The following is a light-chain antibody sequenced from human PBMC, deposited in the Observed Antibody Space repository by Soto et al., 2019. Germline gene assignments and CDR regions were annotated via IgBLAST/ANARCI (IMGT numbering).Light chain of an antibody. CDR1: SSDVGGYNY. CDR2: EVS. V-gene: IGLV2-14*01. J-gene: IGLJ1*01. Sequence: QSVLTQPASVCGSPGQSITISCTGTSSDVGGYNYVSWYQQHPGKAPKLMIYEVSNRPSGVSNRFSGSKSGNTASLTISGLQAEDEADYYCSSYTSSSTYYVFGTGTKVTVL. CDR3: SSYTSSSTYYV.